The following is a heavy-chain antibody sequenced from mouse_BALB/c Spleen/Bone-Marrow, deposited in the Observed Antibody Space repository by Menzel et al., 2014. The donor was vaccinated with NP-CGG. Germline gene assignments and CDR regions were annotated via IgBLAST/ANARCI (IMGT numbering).Heavy chain of an antibody. CDR1: GYTFTSYW. CDR2: INPSTGYT. CDR3: ATGTYYFDY. Sequence: QVQLQQSGAELAKPGASVKMSCKASGYTFTSYWMHWVKQRPGQGLEWIGYINPSTGYTEYNQKFKDKATSTADKSSSTAYMQLSSLTSEDSAVYYCATGTYYFDYWGQGTTLTVSS. J-gene: IGHJ2*01. D-gene: IGHD4-1*01. V-gene: IGHV1-7*01.